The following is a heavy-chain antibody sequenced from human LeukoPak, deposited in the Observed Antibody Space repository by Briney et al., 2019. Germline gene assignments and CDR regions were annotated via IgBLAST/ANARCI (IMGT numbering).Heavy chain of an antibody. V-gene: IGHV3-21*01. Sequence: GGSLRLSCAASGFTFSSYSMNWVRQAPGKGLEWVSSISSSSSYIYYANSVKGRFTISRDNAKNSLYLQMNSLRAEDTAVYYCARDGEDWGFPVDPWGQGTLVTVSS. CDR3: ARDGEDWGFPVDP. CDR1: GFTFSSYS. J-gene: IGHJ5*02. CDR2: ISSSSSYI. D-gene: IGHD3/OR15-3a*01.